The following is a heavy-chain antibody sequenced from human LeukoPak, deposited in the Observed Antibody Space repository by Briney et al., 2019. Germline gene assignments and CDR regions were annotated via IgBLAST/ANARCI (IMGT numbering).Heavy chain of an antibody. CDR2: ISAYNGNT. Sequence: ASVKVSCKASGYTFSSYGLTWVRQAPGQGLEWMGWISAYNGNTNYAQKLQGRVTMTTDTSTSTAYMELRSLRSDDTAVYYCARDIYVWGGHDYWGQGTLVTVSS. V-gene: IGHV1-18*01. CDR1: GYTFSSYG. CDR3: ARDIYVWGGHDY. J-gene: IGHJ4*02. D-gene: IGHD3-16*01.